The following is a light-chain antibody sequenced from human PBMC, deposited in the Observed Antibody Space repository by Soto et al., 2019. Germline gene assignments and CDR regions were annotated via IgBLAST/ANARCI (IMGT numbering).Light chain of an antibody. Sequence: QSALTQPASVSGSPGQSITISCTGSSSDVGGYNYVSWYQHHPGKAPKLILFEVTNRPSGVSNRFSGSKSGNTASLTISGLQAEDEADYYCSSFTSTSTRGVFGTGTKLTVL. CDR1: SSDVGGYNY. V-gene: IGLV2-14*01. J-gene: IGLJ1*01. CDR3: SSFTSTSTRGV. CDR2: EVT.